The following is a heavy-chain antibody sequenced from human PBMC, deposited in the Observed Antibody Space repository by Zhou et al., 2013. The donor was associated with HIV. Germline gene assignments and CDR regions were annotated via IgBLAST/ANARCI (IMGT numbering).Heavy chain of an antibody. Sequence: QAQLVQSGAEVKKPGASVKVSCKASGYTFTTYYMHWVRQAPGQGLEWLGIINPTSGSTSYSQKFQGRVTMTRDTSTSTVYMELRSLRSDDTAVYSCARGFTQDSFDVWGQGTLVTVSS. CDR1: GYTFTTYY. CDR2: INPTSGST. D-gene: IGHD2-15*01. V-gene: IGHV1-46*01. CDR3: ARGFTQDSFDV. J-gene: IGHJ3*01.